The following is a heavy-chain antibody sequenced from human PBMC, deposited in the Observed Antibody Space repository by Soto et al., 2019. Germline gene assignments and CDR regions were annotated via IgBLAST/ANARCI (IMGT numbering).Heavy chain of an antibody. CDR3: TTDPGDYEDF. J-gene: IGHJ4*02. D-gene: IGHD4-17*01. V-gene: IGHV3-15*01. CDR1: GITFSNAW. CDR2: IKNKADGGAA. Sequence: EVQLVESGGDLVKPGGYLRLSCSASGITFSNAWMSWVRQAPGKGLEWVGRIKNKADGGAADYAAPVRGRFSISRDDSKSTLFLEMSRLGAGDTAVYYCTTDPGDYEDFWGQGTLVTVSS.